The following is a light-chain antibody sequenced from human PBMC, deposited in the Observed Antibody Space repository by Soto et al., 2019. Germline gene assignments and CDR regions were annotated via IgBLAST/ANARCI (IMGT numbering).Light chain of an antibody. CDR3: QERSNWPPTVS. Sequence: EVVLTQSPATLSLSPGERATLSCRASQNIGNYLAWYQQKPGQAPRLLIYDASNRATGIPARFSGRGSGTDFTRTINSLEAEDFAVYYCQERSNWPPTVSFGPGTKVDI. J-gene: IGKJ3*01. V-gene: IGKV3-11*01. CDR2: DAS. CDR1: QNIGNY.